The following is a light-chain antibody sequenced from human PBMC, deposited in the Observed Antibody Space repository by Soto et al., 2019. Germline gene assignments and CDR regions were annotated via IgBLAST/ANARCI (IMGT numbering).Light chain of an antibody. V-gene: IGKV1-5*01. J-gene: IGKJ2*01. CDR3: QQYDSSLST. CDR1: QTLSTS. CDR2: DAS. Sequence: DIQMTQSPSALSASVGDRVTITCRASQTLSTSLAWYQQKSGTAPKLLIYDASNLESGVPSRFSGSGSGTEFTLTISRLQPDDFATYYCQQYDSSLSTFGQGTKLEI.